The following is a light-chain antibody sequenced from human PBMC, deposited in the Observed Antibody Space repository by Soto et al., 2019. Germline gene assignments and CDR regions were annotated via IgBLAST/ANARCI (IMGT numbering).Light chain of an antibody. J-gene: IGLJ1*01. CDR3: QAWDSSGYV. CDR2: QDS. Sequence: SYELTQPPSVSVSPGQTASITCSGDKLGDKYACWYQQKPGQSPVLVIYQDSKRPSGIPERFSGSNSGNTATLTISGTQAMDEADYYCQAWDSSGYVSGTGTKLTVL. CDR1: KLGDKY. V-gene: IGLV3-1*01.